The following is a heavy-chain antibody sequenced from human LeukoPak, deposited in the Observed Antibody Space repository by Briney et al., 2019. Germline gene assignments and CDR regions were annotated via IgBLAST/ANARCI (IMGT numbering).Heavy chain of an antibody. V-gene: IGHV4-39*02. Sequence: SETLSLTCTVSGGSISSSSYYWGWIRQPPGKGLEWIGSINYSRSTYYNPSLKSRITISVDTSKNQYSLNLSSVTAADTAVYYCARESGDPDLWGRGTLVTVSS. CDR2: INYSRST. CDR1: GGSISSSSYY. J-gene: IGHJ2*01. CDR3: ARESGDPDL. D-gene: IGHD1-26*01.